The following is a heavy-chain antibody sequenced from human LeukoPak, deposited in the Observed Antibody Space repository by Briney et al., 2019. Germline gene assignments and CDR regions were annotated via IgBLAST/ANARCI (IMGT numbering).Heavy chain of an antibody. J-gene: IGHJ2*01. CDR2: IYYSGST. D-gene: IGHD1-26*01. CDR3: ARRGANSGSYSHFDL. CDR1: GGPISSSF. V-gene: IGHV4-59*01. Sequence: SETLSLTCTASGGPISSSFWSWIRQPPGKGLEWIGHIYYSGSTNYNPSLKSRVTISVDTSKNQFSLKLSSVTAADTAVYSCARRGANSGSYSHFDLWGRGTLVTVSA.